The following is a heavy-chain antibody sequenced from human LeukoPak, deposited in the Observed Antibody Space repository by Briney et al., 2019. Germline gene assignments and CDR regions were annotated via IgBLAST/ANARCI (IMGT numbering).Heavy chain of an antibody. CDR3: TTDEDYYDSSTNFDY. D-gene: IGHD3-22*01. V-gene: IGHV3-15*07. CDR2: IKSKTDGGTT. CDR1: GFIFSNAW. J-gene: IGHJ4*02. Sequence: PGGSLRLSCAASGFIFSNAWMNWVRQAPGKGLEWVGRIKSKTDGGTTDYAAPVKGRFTISRDDSKNTLYLQMNSLKTEDTAVYYCTTDEDYYDSSTNFDYWGQGTLVTVSS.